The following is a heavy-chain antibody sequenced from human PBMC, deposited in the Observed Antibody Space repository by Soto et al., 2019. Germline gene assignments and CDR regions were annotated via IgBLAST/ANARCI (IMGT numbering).Heavy chain of an antibody. CDR2: IKPDGSEK. V-gene: IGHV3-7*04. Sequence: AGGSLRLSCAASGFTFNTDWMSWVRQAPGKGLEWVANIKPDGSEKWYVDSVKGRFTISRDNAKNSLYLQMNSLRAEDTAVYFCARGDYYDTSGPFSDAFDIWGQGTMVTVSS. D-gene: IGHD3-22*01. CDR1: GFTFNTDW. J-gene: IGHJ3*02. CDR3: ARGDYYDTSGPFSDAFDI.